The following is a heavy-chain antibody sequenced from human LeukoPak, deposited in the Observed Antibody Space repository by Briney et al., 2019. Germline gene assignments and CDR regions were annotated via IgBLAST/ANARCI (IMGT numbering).Heavy chain of an antibody. D-gene: IGHD3-22*01. V-gene: IGHV1-18*01. CDR3: ARGPTMIVVLYYFDY. J-gene: IGHJ4*02. CDR1: GYTFTSYG. CDR2: ISAYNGNT. Sequence: GASVKVSYKASGYTFTSYGISWVRQAPGQGLEWMGWISAYNGNTNYAQKLQGRVTMTTVTSTSTAYMELRSLRSDDTAVYYCARGPTMIVVLYYFDYWGQGTLVTVSS.